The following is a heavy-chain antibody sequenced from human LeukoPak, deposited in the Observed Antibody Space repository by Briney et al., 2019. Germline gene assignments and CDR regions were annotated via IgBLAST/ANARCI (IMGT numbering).Heavy chain of an antibody. V-gene: IGHV3-30-3*01. D-gene: IGHD6-13*01. Sequence: PGRSLRLSCAASGFTFSSYAMHWVRQAPGKGLEWVAVISYDGSNKYYADSVKGRFTTSRDNSKNTLYLQMNSLRAEDTAVYYCARAGGAAAGTRYYYYYYGMDVWGQGTTVTVSS. CDR3: ARAGGAAAGTRYYYYYYGMDV. CDR1: GFTFSSYA. J-gene: IGHJ6*02. CDR2: ISYDGSNK.